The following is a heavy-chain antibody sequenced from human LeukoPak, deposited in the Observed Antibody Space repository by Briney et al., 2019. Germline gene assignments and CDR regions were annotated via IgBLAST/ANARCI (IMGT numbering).Heavy chain of an antibody. D-gene: IGHD6-13*01. Sequence: GGSLRLSCAASGFTFSSYAMSWVRQAPGKGLEWVSAISGSGGSTYYADSVKGRFTISRDNSKNTLYLQMNSLRAEDTAVYYCARDAGAAAGTDVLGGDDYWGQGTLLTVSS. V-gene: IGHV3-23*01. CDR3: ARDAGAAAGTDVLGGDDY. CDR2: ISGSGGST. CDR1: GFTFSSYA. J-gene: IGHJ4*02.